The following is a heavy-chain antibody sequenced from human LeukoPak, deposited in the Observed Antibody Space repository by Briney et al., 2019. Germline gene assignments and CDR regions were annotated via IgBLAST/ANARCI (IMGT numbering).Heavy chain of an antibody. CDR3: ATDLGPLYGDYMRFDY. CDR2: IIPIFGTA. Sequence: WASVKVSCKASGGTFSSYAISWVRQAPGQGLEWMGGIIPIFGTANYAQKFQGGVTITADESTSTAYMELSSLRSEDTAVYYCATDLGPLYGDYMRFDYWGQGTLVTVSS. J-gene: IGHJ4*02. D-gene: IGHD4-17*01. V-gene: IGHV1-69*13. CDR1: GGTFSSYA.